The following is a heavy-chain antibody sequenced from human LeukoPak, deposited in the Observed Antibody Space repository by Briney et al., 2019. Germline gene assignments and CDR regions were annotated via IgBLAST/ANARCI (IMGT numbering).Heavy chain of an antibody. V-gene: IGHV3-23*01. J-gene: IGHJ4*02. CDR1: GFTFSNYA. CDR2: ISGSGGST. D-gene: IGHD6-6*01. Sequence: GGSLRLSCAASGFTFSNYAMSWVRQAPGKGLEWVSAISGSGGSTYYADSVKGRFTISRDNSKNTLYPQMNSLRAEDTAVYYCAKGAYSCSSEFDYWGQGTLVTVSS. CDR3: AKGAYSCSSEFDY.